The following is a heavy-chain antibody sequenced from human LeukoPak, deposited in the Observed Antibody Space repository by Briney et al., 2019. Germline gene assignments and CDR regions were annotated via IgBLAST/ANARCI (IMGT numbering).Heavy chain of an antibody. D-gene: IGHD3-22*01. CDR3: ARARYYYDSSGYYPGHFDY. CDR1: GGSISSYY. V-gene: IGHV4-59*01. CDR2: IYYSGST. J-gene: IGHJ4*02. Sequence: SETLSLTCTVSGGSISSYYWSWIRQPPGKGLKWIGYIYYSGSTNYNPSLKSRVTISVDTSKNHFSLKLGSLTAEDTAVYHCARARYYYDSSGYYPGHFDYWGQGTMVTVSS.